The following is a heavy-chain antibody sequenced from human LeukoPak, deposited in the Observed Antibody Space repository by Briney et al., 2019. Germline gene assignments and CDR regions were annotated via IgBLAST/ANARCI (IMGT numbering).Heavy chain of an antibody. CDR2: TYYRSKWYN. Sequence: SQTLSLTCAISGDSVSSNSAAWNWIRQSPSRGLEWLGRTYYRSKWYNGYAVSVKSRITINPDTSKNQFSLQLNSVTPGDTAVYYCARDLGYCSGGSCYSFDYWGQGTLVTVSS. CDR3: ARDLGYCSGGSCYSFDY. V-gene: IGHV6-1*01. D-gene: IGHD2-15*01. J-gene: IGHJ4*02. CDR1: GDSVSSNSAA.